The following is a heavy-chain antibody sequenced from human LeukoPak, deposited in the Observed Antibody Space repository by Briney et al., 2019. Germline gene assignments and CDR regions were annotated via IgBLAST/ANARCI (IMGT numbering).Heavy chain of an antibody. J-gene: IGHJ5*01. V-gene: IGHV3-21*01. CDR2: ISSSSSYM. D-gene: IGHD6-19*01. CDR3: ARALTPASGWLGS. CDR1: GFPFSSYT. Sequence: GGPLRLSCAASGFPFSSYTMTWVRQAPGKGLEWVSCISSSSSYMYYGDTLKGRFTISRDNAKNSLYLQMDNLRGEDTAIYYCARALTPASGWLGSWGQGPLVTVSS.